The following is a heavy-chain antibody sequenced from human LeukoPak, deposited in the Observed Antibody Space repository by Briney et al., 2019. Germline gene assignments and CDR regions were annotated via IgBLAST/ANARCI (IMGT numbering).Heavy chain of an antibody. V-gene: IGHV4-34*01. CDR2: GHHSGST. CDR1: GGSFSNYY. Sequence: SETLSLTCAVYGGSFSNYYWTWIRQPPGKGLEWIGEGHHSGSTNYNPSLKTRVTISVDTSRSQFSLKLTSVTTADTAVYYCARGSLWGDYAGFDPWGQGTLVTVSS. D-gene: IGHD4-17*01. CDR3: ARGSLWGDYAGFDP. J-gene: IGHJ5*02.